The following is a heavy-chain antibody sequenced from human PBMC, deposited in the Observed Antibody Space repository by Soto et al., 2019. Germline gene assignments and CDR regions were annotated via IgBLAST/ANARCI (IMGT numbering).Heavy chain of an antibody. V-gene: IGHV4-59*01. Sequence: PSETLSLTCTVSGGSISSYYWSWIRQPPGKGLEWIGYIYYSESTNYNPSLNSRVTISVDTSKNQFSLKLSSVTAADTAVYYCTRLIHCFATACYFDTWSQGTLVTVS. J-gene: IGHJ4*02. CDR1: GGSISSYY. CDR3: TRLIHCFATACYFDT. CDR2: IYYSEST. D-gene: IGHD2-2*01.